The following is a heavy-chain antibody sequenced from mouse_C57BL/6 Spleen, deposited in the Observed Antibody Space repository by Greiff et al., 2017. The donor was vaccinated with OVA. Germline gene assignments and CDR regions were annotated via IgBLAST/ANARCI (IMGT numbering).Heavy chain of an antibody. J-gene: IGHJ2*01. CDR1: GYSITSGYY. CDR3: ARSYDYDDALDY. Sequence: VQLKQSGPGLVKPSQSLSLTCSVTGYSITSGYYWNWIRQFPGNKLEWMGYISYDGSNNYNPSLKNRISITRDTSKNQFFLKLNSVTTEDTATYYCARSYDYDDALDYWGQGTTLTVSS. D-gene: IGHD2-4*01. CDR2: ISYDGSN. V-gene: IGHV3-6*01.